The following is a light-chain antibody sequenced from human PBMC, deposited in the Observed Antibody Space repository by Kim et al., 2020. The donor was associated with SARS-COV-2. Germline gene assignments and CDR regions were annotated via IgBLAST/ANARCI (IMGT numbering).Light chain of an antibody. CDR2: AAS. Sequence: SVGDTVTITCRASQSISTHVHWYQQRPGKAPELLIYAASTLQDAVPSRFIGDGSGTYFTLTINGLQPEDFATYYCQQTYTSLQITCGQGTRLEIK. CDR1: QSISTH. V-gene: IGKV1-39*01. J-gene: IGKJ5*01. CDR3: QQTYTSLQIT.